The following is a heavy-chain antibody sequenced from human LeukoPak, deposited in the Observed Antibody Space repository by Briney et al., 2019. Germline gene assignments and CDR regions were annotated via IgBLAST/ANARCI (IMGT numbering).Heavy chain of an antibody. CDR1: GFTFSNYG. V-gene: IGHV3-33*01. CDR3: AREREWLRSVFDD. D-gene: IGHD5-12*01. J-gene: IGHJ4*02. Sequence: GGSLRLSCAASGFTFSNYGMHGVRQATGKGLEWGAVMWYDGSNKYYADSVKGRFTISRDNSKNTLYLQMNSLRAEDTAVYYCAREREWLRSVFDDWGQGTMVTVSS. CDR2: MWYDGSNK.